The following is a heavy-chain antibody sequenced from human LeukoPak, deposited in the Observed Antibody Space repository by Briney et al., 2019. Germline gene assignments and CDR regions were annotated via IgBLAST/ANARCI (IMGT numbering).Heavy chain of an antibody. CDR1: GFTFSSYG. J-gene: IGHJ4*02. CDR3: AKDSDSSSWYKPSIPNRYFDY. V-gene: IGHV3-30*02. CDR2: IYNDGSQE. D-gene: IGHD6-13*01. Sequence: GRSLRLSCTASGFTFSSYGMHWVRQAPGKGLEWVTFIYNDGSQEYYADSVKGRFSISRDNSKNTLYLQMNSLRAEDTAVYYCAKDSDSSSWYKPSIPNRYFDYWGQGTLVTVSS.